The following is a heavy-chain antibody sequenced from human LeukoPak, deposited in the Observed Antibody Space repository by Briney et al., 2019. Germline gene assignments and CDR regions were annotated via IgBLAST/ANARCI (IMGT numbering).Heavy chain of an antibody. CDR1: GFTFSDYY. CDR2: ISSSGSTI. D-gene: IGHD6-6*01. V-gene: IGHV3-11*04. J-gene: IGHJ4*02. CDR3: ARGPNSNWSGLDF. Sequence: PGGSLRLSCAASGFTFSDYYMSWIRQAPGKGLEWVSYISSSGSTIYYADSVKGRFTVSRDNAKDILYLQVNNLRAEDTAVYYCARGPNSNWSGLDFWGQGTLLTVSS.